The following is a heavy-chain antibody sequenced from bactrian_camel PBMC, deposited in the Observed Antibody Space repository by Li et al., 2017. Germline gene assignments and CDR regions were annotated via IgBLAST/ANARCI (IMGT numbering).Heavy chain of an antibody. CDR1: GDIYREKY. CDR3: AAASLHSCGAWWRNDADFGY. Sequence: HVQLVESGGGAVQAGGSLRLSCTASGDIYREKYMGWFRQAPGKEREGVAARHRYGATRYADSVKGRFTISQDNAGNTLYLQMNSLKPEDTAMYICAAASLHSCGAWWRNDADFGYWGQGTQVTVS. CDR2: RHRYGAT. J-gene: IGHJ6*01. D-gene: IGHD7*01. V-gene: IGHV3S53*01.